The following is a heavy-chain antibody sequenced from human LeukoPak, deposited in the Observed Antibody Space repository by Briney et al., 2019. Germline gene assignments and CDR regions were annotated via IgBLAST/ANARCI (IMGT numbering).Heavy chain of an antibody. V-gene: IGHV4-39*01. D-gene: IGHD1-7*01. CDR1: GGSISTYY. CDR2: IYYSGST. J-gene: IGHJ5*02. CDR3: ARGNWNYNWFDP. Sequence: SETLSLTCTVSGGSISTYYWGWIRQPPGKGLEWIASIYYSGSTYYNPSLKSRVTISKDTSKNQFSLKLNSVTAADTAVYYCARGNWNYNWFDPWGQGTLVTVSS.